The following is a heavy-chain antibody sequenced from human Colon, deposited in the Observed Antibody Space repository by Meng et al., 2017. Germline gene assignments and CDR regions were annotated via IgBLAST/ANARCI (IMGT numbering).Heavy chain of an antibody. CDR2: IYHSGST. CDR1: GASISSSNW. Sequence: QVQLQESGPGLVKPSGTLSLTCAVSGASISSSNWWSWVRQPPGKGLEWIGEIYHSGSTNYNPSLKSRVTMSVDTSKNQFSLKLNSVTAADTAVYYCARDLHDYGYFDYWGQGTLVTVSS. J-gene: IGHJ4*02. CDR3: ARDLHDYGYFDY. V-gene: IGHV4-4*02. D-gene: IGHD4-17*01.